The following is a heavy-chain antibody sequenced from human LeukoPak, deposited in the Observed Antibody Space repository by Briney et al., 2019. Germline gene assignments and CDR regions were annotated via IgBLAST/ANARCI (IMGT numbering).Heavy chain of an antibody. CDR2: IYGGGDT. CDR1: RFTVSSDY. D-gene: IGHD3-22*01. V-gene: IGHV3-66*02. CDR3: ARDSHKLHSSAYFYFFDY. J-gene: IGHJ4*02. Sequence: GGSLRLSCAASRFTVSSDYMGWVRQAPGKGLEYVSIIYGGGDTFYADSVKGRFTISRDNSKNTLYLQMNSLRAEDTAVYYCARDSHKLHSSAYFYFFDYWDQGTLVSVSS.